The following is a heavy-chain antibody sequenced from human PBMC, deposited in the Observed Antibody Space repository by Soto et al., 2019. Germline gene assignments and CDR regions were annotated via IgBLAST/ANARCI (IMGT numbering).Heavy chain of an antibody. CDR3: AREIATYSSSWYGNSYYYYDGMDV. J-gene: IGHJ6*02. D-gene: IGHD6-13*01. CDR1: GGTFSSYA. CDR2: IIPIFGTA. V-gene: IGHV1-69*13. Sequence: ASVKVSCKASGGTFSSYAISWVRQAPGQGLEWMGGIIPIFGTANYAQKFQGRVTITADESTSTAYMELSSLRSEDTAVYYCAREIATYSSSWYGNSYYYYDGMDVWGQGTTVTVSS.